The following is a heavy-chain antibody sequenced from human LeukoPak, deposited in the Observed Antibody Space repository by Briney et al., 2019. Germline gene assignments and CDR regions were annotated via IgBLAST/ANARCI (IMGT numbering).Heavy chain of an antibody. Sequence: ASVKVSCKASGYAFTSCDINWVRQATGQGLEWMGWMNPNSGNTGYAQKFQGRVTMTRNTSISTAYMELSSLRSEDTAVYYCARGRRVVVPAASRYYFDYWGQGTLVTVSS. CDR3: ARGRRVVVPAASRYYFDY. D-gene: IGHD2-2*01. CDR2: MNPNSGNT. V-gene: IGHV1-8*01. CDR1: GYAFTSCD. J-gene: IGHJ4*02.